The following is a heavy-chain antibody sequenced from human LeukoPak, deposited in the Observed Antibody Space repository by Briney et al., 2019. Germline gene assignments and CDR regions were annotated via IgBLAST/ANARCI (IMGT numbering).Heavy chain of an antibody. D-gene: IGHD3-10*01. J-gene: IGHJ5*02. CDR2: ISSSSSYI. CDR1: GFTFSSYS. Sequence: GGSLRLSCAASGFTFSSYSMNWVRQAPGKGLEWVSSISSSSSYIYYADSVKGRFTISRDNAKNSLYLQMNSLGAEDTAVYYCARDLWFGELSPYNWFDPWGQGTLVTVSS. V-gene: IGHV3-21*01. CDR3: ARDLWFGELSPYNWFDP.